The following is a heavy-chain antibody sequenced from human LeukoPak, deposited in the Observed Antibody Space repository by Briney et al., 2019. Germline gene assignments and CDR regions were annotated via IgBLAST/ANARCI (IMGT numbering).Heavy chain of an antibody. Sequence: SETLSLTCTVSGGSISSYYWSWIRQPPGKGLEWIGYIYYSGSTNYNPSLKSRVTISVDTSKNQFSLKLSSVTAAGTAVYYCARVRMVRGVMGFDYWGQGTLVTISS. V-gene: IGHV4-59*01. CDR3: ARVRMVRGVMGFDY. CDR2: IYYSGST. J-gene: IGHJ4*02. CDR1: GGSISSYY. D-gene: IGHD3-10*01.